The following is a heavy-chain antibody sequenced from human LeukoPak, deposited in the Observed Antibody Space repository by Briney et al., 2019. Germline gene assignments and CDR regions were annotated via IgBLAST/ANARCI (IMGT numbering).Heavy chain of an antibody. CDR2: ISASGDVT. J-gene: IGHJ6*02. D-gene: IGHD2-2*01. CDR3: ARESGTIVVVPAAMKGYYYGMDV. CDR1: GFSFSAYP. Sequence: GGSLRLSCAASGFSFSAYPMGWVRQAPGKGLQWLSGISASGDVTFHADRVKGRFAISRDNSKNTLYLQMNSLRAEDTAVYYCARESGTIVVVPAAMKGYYYGMDVWGQGTTVTVSS. V-gene: IGHV3-23*01.